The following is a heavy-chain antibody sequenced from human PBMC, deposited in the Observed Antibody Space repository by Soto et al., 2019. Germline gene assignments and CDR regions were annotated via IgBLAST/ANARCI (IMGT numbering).Heavy chain of an antibody. Sequence: QVQLVQSGAEEKKPGASVKVSCKASGYTFTSYAMHWVRQAPGQRLEWMGWINAGNGNTKYSQKFQGRVTITRDTSASTAYMELSSLRSEDTAVYYCATRSRSSWGLDGYYFDYWGQGTLVTVSS. CDR3: ATRSRSSWGLDGYYFDY. CDR2: INAGNGNT. CDR1: GYTFTSYA. D-gene: IGHD6-13*01. V-gene: IGHV1-3*05. J-gene: IGHJ4*02.